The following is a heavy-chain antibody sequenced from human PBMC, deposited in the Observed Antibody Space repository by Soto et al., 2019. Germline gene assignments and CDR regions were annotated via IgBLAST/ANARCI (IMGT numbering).Heavy chain of an antibody. CDR1: GYTFTHNY. J-gene: IGHJ4*02. CDR3: VRQSCSSASFFYDF. CDR2: LKPTTGDT. Sequence: QVQLVQSGPEVRQSGASVKVSCETSGYTFTHNYIYWIRQAPGQGLEWVGWLKPTTGDTAFAHNFQGRVSLTRDTSSNTAFMELRGLTSDDTPVFYCVRQSCSSASFFYDFWGQGTLVTVSP. D-gene: IGHD2-2*01. V-gene: IGHV1-2*02.